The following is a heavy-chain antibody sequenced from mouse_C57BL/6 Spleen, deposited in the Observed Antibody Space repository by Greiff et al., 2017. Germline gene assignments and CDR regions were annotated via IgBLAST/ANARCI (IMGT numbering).Heavy chain of an antibody. V-gene: IGHV3-6*01. J-gene: IGHJ2*01. CDR3: AKLYYDYDGYYFDY. CDR1: GYSITSGYY. D-gene: IGHD2-4*01. Sequence: EVQLQESGPGLVKPSQSLSLTCSVTGYSITSGYYWNWIRQFPGNKLEWMGYISYDGSNNYNPSLKNRISITRDTSKNQFFLKLNSVTTEDTATYYGAKLYYDYDGYYFDYWGQGTTLTVSS. CDR2: ISYDGSN.